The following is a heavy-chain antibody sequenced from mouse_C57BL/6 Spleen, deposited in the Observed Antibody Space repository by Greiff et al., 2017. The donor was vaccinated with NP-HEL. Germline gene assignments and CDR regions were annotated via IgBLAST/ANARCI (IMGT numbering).Heavy chain of an antibody. V-gene: IGHV2-9-1*01. J-gene: IGHJ1*03. CDR3: ARSYYGSSFYWYFDV. Sequence: VKLMESGPGLVAPSQSLSITCTVSGFSLTSYAISWVRQPPGKGLDWLGVIWTGWGTNYYSALKSSLSISQDNTKSQVCLKMNRLQTDDTARYYCARSYYGSSFYWYFDVWGTGTTVTVSS. CDR1: GFSLTSYA. CDR2: IWTGWGT. D-gene: IGHD1-1*01.